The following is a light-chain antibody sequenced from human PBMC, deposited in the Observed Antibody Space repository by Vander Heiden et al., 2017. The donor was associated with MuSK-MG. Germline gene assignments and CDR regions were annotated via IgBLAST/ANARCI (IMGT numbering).Light chain of an antibody. CDR1: DTNIGSKS. CDR3: DVWDGSMTGRI. Sequence: QPVLTQPPSASGGPGPGVTICCSGGDTNIGSKSVSWYQQPPGTAPVVLVSSDSQRPSGIPDRFSGSKSGTTASLTISGLQSEDEADYFCDVWDGSMTGRIFGGGTKLTVL. CDR2: SDS. V-gene: IGLV1-44*01. J-gene: IGLJ2*01.